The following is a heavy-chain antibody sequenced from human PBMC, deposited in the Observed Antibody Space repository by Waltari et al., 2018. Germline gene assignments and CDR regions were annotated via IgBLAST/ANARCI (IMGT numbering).Heavy chain of an antibody. CDR3: TRDPIRESNWFDP. CDR1: GFTFGDYA. J-gene: IGHJ5*02. D-gene: IGHD3-10*01. V-gene: IGHV3-49*04. CDR2: SRSKAYGGTT. Sequence: EVQLVESGGGLVQPGRSLRLSCTASGFTFGDYAMSWVRQAPGKGLEWVGFSRSKAYGGTTEYAASVKGRFTISRDDSKSIAYLQMNSLKTEDTAVYYCTRDPIRESNWFDPWGQGTLVTVSS.